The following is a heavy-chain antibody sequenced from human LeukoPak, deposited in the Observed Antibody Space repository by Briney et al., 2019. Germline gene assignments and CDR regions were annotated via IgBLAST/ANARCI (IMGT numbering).Heavy chain of an antibody. Sequence: GGSLRLSCAASGFPFNAYWMTWIRQVPGKGLEWVANIRQDGDTKYYVDSVKGRFTISRDNAKNSLYLQMNSLRAEDTAVYYCASRGGQYYGMDVWGQGTTVTVSS. CDR3: ASRGGQYYGMDV. D-gene: IGHD3-10*01. CDR1: GFPFNAYW. CDR2: IRQDGDTK. V-gene: IGHV3-7*01. J-gene: IGHJ6*02.